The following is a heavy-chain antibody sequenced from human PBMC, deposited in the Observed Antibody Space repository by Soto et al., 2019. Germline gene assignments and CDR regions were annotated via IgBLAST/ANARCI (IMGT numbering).Heavy chain of an antibody. J-gene: IGHJ4*02. CDR2: IWYDGSNK. Sequence: AGSLRLSCAASGFTFSSYGMHWVRQAPGKGLEWVAVIWYDGSNKYYADSVKGRFTISRDNSKNTLYLQMNSLRAEDTAVYYCARDSSSGVGANYFDYWGQGTLVTVSS. CDR3: ARDSSSGVGANYFDY. CDR1: GFTFSSYG. D-gene: IGHD1-26*01. V-gene: IGHV3-33*01.